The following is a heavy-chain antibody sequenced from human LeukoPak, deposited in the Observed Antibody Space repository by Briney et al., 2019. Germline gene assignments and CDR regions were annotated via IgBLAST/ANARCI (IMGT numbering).Heavy chain of an antibody. CDR3: ASWPVGWYGEDS. J-gene: IGHJ4*02. CDR2: IHSDGRTT. Sequence: GGSLRLSCAASGFTFSRYWMHWVRQVPGKGLEWVSRIHSDGRTTIYADSVKGRFTISRDDAKNTLYLQMNSLRVEDTAVYYCASWPVGWYGEDSWGQGTLVSVSS. V-gene: IGHV3-74*01. D-gene: IGHD6-19*01. CDR1: GFTFSRYW.